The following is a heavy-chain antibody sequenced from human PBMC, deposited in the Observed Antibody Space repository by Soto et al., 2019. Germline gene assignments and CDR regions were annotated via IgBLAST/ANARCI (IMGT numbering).Heavy chain of an antibody. CDR2: IYYSGST. Sequence: TLSLTYPVSGGSIISGGYYWSWISQHPGKGLEWIGYIYYSGSTYYNPSLKSRVTISVDTSKNQFSLKLSSVTAADTAVYYCAREYGSGSYYNYWFDPWGQGTLVTVSS. J-gene: IGHJ5*02. CDR3: AREYGSGSYYNYWFDP. V-gene: IGHV4-31*03. D-gene: IGHD3-10*01. CDR1: GGSIISGGYY.